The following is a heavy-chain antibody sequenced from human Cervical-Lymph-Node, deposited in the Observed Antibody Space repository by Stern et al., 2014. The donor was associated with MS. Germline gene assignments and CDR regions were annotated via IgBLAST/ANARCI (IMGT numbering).Heavy chain of an antibody. CDR1: GFTFTNHG. Sequence: QLVESGAEVTKPGASVKVSCKASGFTFTNHGISWVRQAPGQGLEWMGWINGYNGNIDFAQKFQGRLSMTTDTSTSTVYMELRSLGFDDTAVYYCARDRGLVGNTTDDYWGQGTLVTVSS. V-gene: IGHV1-18*01. CDR3: ARDRGLVGNTTDDY. J-gene: IGHJ4*02. D-gene: IGHD1-26*01. CDR2: INGYNGNI.